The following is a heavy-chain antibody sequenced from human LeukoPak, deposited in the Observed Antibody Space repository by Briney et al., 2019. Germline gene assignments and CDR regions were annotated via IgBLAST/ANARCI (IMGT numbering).Heavy chain of an antibody. D-gene: IGHD1-26*01. Sequence: GGSLRLSCAASGFTFSSYWMNWVRQAPGKGLVWVSRIASDGSSTTYADSVKGRFTISRDNAKNMLYLQMNSLRAEDTAVYYCARVGATTDFDYWGQGTLVTVSS. V-gene: IGHV3-74*01. CDR3: ARVGATTDFDY. CDR2: IASDGSST. CDR1: GFTFSSYW. J-gene: IGHJ4*02.